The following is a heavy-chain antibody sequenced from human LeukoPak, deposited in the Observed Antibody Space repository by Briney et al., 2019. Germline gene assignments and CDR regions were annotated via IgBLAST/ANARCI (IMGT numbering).Heavy chain of an antibody. D-gene: IGHD4-23*01. V-gene: IGHV3-23*01. Sequence: TGESLKISCAASGFTFSNYDMNWVRQAPGKGPEWVSAINDGGYNTYYADSVRGRFTISRDNAKNTLYLQMNSLRAEDTAVYYCAKKETVVSPGNYFDHWGQGTLVTVSS. J-gene: IGHJ4*02. CDR1: GFTFSNYD. CDR2: INDGGYNT. CDR3: AKKETVVSPGNYFDH.